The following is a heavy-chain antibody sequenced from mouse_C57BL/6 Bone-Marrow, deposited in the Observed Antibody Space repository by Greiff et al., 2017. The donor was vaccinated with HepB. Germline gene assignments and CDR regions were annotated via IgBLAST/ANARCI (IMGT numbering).Heavy chain of an antibody. J-gene: IGHJ4*01. CDR1: GFTFSDYG. CDR3: ARRRGYDDYAMDY. Sequence: EVQVVESGGGLVKPGGSLKLSCAASGFTFSDYGMHWVRQAPEKGLEWVAYISSGSSTIYYADTVKGRFTISRDNAKNTLFLQMTSLRSEDTAMYYCARRRGYDDYAMDYWGQGTSVTVSS. V-gene: IGHV5-17*01. D-gene: IGHD2-2*01. CDR2: ISSGSSTI.